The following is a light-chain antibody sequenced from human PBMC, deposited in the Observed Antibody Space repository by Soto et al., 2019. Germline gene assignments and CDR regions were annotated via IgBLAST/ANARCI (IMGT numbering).Light chain of an antibody. CDR1: QSISSW. CDR2: KAS. CDR3: QQYNSFIWT. J-gene: IGKJ1*01. Sequence: DIQRTQSPSTLAASVGDRVTIVCRASQSISSWLAWYQQKPGKAPKLLISKASNLDSGVPSRFSGSGSGTEFNLTISSLQPEDFATYYCQQYNSFIWTFGRGTKV. V-gene: IGKV1-5*03.